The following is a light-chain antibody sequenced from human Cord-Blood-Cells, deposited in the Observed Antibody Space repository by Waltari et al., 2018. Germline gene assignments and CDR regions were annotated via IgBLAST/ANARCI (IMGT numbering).Light chain of an antibody. Sequence: EIVLTQSPGILSLSPGERATLSCRASQSVSSSSLAWYQQKPGQAPRLLSYVASSRATGIPDRFSGSGSGTDFTLTISRLEPEDFAVYYCQQYGSSPPTFGQGTKVEIK. V-gene: IGKV3-20*01. CDR1: QSVSSSS. J-gene: IGKJ1*01. CDR2: VAS. CDR3: QQYGSSPPT.